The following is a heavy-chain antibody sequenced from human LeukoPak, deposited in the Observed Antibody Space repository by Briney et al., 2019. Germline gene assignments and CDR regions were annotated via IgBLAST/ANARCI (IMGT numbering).Heavy chain of an antibody. CDR2: IYWNDDK. D-gene: IGHD2-2*02. CDR1: GYSISSGYYW. V-gene: IGHV2-5*01. Sequence: TLSLTCAVSGYSISSGYYWGWIRQPPGKALEWLALIYWNDDKRYSPSLKSRLTITKDTSKNQVVLTMTNMDPVDTATYYCAHTIRGYCSSTSCYTGNWFDPWGQGTLVTVSS. J-gene: IGHJ5*02. CDR3: AHTIRGYCSSTSCYTGNWFDP.